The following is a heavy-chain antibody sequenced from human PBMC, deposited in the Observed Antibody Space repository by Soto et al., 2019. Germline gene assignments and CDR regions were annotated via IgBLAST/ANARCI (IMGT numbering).Heavy chain of an antibody. J-gene: IGHJ4*02. Sequence: TVTVSCTASGYTFCTYGITWVRQAPGQGLEWMGGIIPIFGTANYAQKFQGRVTVTADKSTSTAYMELSSLRSEDTAVYYCARVAVAGTFDYWGQGTLVTV. CDR3: ARVAVAGTFDY. V-gene: IGHV1-69*06. CDR2: IIPIFGTA. CDR1: GYTFCTYG. D-gene: IGHD6-19*01.